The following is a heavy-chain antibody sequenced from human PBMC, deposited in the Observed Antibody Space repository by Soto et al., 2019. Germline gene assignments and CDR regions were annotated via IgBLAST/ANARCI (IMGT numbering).Heavy chain of an antibody. CDR1: GGSFSGYY. D-gene: IGHD3-22*01. CDR2: INHGGST. CDR3: ARGPEYYYGGSGYVAH. Sequence: PSETLSLTCAVYGGSFSGYYWNWIRHAPGNGLEWIGEINHGGSTNYNPSLKSRVTMSLDTSKNEFSLKLTSVTAADTSVYYCARGPEYYYGGSGYVAHWGRGTLVTVSS. J-gene: IGHJ4*02. V-gene: IGHV4-34*01.